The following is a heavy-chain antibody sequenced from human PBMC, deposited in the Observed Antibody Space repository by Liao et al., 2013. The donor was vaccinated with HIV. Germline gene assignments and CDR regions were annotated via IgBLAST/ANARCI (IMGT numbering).Heavy chain of an antibody. CDR3: ARERTTGDEAFDI. CDR2: IYISGST. V-gene: IGHV4-61*02. J-gene: IGHJ3*02. D-gene: IGHD7-27*01. Sequence: QVQLQESGPGLVKPSQTLSLTCTVSGGSISSGSYYWSWIRQPAGKGLEWIGRIYISGSTNYNPSLKSRVTISIDTSKNQFSLKLSSVTAADTAVYYCARERTTGDEAFDIWAKGQWSRLF. CDR1: GGSISSGSYY.